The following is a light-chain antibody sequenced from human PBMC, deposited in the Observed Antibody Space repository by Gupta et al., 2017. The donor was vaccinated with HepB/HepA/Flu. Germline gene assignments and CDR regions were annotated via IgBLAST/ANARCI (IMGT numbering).Light chain of an antibody. CDR1: SSDVGGYNY. CDR3: SSCTSSSTPYV. V-gene: IGLV2-14*03. J-gene: IGLJ1*01. Sequence: LPDPACVSESPGLSLSISCTGNSSDVGGYNYVSWYQHHPGKAPKLMIYSVSNRPSGVSNRFSGSKSGTTASLAISGLQAEDEADYYCSSCTSSSTPYVFGTGTKVTVL. CDR2: SVS.